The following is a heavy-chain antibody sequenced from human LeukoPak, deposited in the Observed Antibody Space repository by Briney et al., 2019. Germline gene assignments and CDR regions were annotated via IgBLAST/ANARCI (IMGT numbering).Heavy chain of an antibody. V-gene: IGHV3-23*01. D-gene: IGHD5-12*01. Sequence: TGGSLRLSCAASGFSFNSYAMSWVRQAPGKGLEWVSAIGGRGGSTYYADSVKGRFTISRDNSKNTLYLQMNSLRAEDTAVYYCARPRLTINYYFDYWGQGTLVTVSS. J-gene: IGHJ4*02. CDR3: ARPRLTINYYFDY. CDR2: IGGRGGST. CDR1: GFSFNSYA.